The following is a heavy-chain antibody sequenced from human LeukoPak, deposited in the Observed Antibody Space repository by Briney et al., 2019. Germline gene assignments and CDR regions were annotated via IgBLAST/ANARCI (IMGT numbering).Heavy chain of an antibody. CDR2: IRYDGSNK. V-gene: IGHV3-30*02. CDR1: GFTFSSYG. J-gene: IGHJ4*02. D-gene: IGHD4-17*01. Sequence: GGSLRLSCAASGFTFSSYGMHWVRQAPGKGLEWVAFIRYDGSNKYYADSVKGRFTISRDNSKNTLYLQMNSLRAEDTAVYYCAKTMGYGDYEFDYWGQGTLVTASS. CDR3: AKTMGYGDYEFDY.